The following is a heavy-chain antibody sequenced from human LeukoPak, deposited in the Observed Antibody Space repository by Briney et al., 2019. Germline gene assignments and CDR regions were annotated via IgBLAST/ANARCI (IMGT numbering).Heavy chain of an antibody. CDR2: ISGSGGST. CDR1: GFTFSSYA. V-gene: IGHV3-23*01. Sequence: GGSLRLSCAASGFTFSSYAMSWVRQAPGKGLEWCSAISGSGGSTYYADSVKGRFTISRDNSKNTLYLQMTSLRAEDTAVYYCAKPRSHCGGDCYSRGYFDYWGQGTLVTVSS. D-gene: IGHD2-21*02. J-gene: IGHJ4*02. CDR3: AKPRSHCGGDCYSRGYFDY.